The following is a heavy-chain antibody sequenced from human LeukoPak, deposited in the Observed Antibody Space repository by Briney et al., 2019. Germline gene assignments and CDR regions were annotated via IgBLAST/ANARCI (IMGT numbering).Heavy chain of an antibody. Sequence: SETLSLTCTVSSGSITNYYWSWIRQPPGKELEWIGYIFYSGNTNYDPSLQSRVTISVDTSKNQFSLKLSSVIAADTAVYYCARSELLWFGGVNSGFDYWGQGTLVTVSS. D-gene: IGHD3-10*01. V-gene: IGHV4-59*01. CDR1: SGSITNYY. J-gene: IGHJ4*02. CDR2: IFYSGNT. CDR3: ARSELLWFGGVNSGFDY.